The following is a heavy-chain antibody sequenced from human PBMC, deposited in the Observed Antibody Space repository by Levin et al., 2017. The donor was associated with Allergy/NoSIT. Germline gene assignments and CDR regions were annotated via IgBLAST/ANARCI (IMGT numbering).Heavy chain of an antibody. CDR1: GFTFSSYG. CDR3: ARARGITGYYSDY. D-gene: IGHD3-9*01. Sequence: GGSLRLSCAASGFTFSSYGMHWLRQAPGKGLEWVAIIYNDGGKKYYAESVKGRFTISKDNSKNTVFLQMNSLRVEDTAVYYCARARGITGYYSDYWGQGTLVTVSS. J-gene: IGHJ4*02. CDR2: IYNDGGKK. V-gene: IGHV3-33*01.